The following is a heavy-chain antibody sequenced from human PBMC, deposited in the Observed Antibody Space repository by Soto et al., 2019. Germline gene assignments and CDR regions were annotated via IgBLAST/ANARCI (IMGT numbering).Heavy chain of an antibody. Sequence: QITLKVSGPTLVKPTQTLTLTCTFSGFSLNTRGVGVGWIRQPPGKALEWLALIYWDDDKRYSPPLKSSLTIPKDTSKNQVVLTMANMDPADTATYYCAHLRVIYGHDPFDYWGQGTLVTVSS. CDR2: IYWDDDK. J-gene: IGHJ4*02. CDR3: AHLRVIYGHDPFDY. D-gene: IGHD3-10*01. CDR1: GFSLNTRGVG. V-gene: IGHV2-5*02.